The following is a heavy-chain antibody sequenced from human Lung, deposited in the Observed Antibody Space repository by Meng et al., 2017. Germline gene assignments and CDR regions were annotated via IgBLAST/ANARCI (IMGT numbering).Heavy chain of an antibody. V-gene: IGHV7-4-1*02. CDR3: ARDGYPVLGGVSAFDY. Sequence: QGQRGQAGSGCKKPGDSVKVSWEGSGYTFNAFAMNWVRQGPGHGREWMGGINANTGKPTYARGFTGRFVLSLDTFVSTAYLEISSLKAEDTAMYYCARDGYPVLGGVSAFDYWGQGTLVTVSS. D-gene: IGHD3-16*01. CDR1: GYTFNAFA. J-gene: IGHJ4*02. CDR2: INANTGKP.